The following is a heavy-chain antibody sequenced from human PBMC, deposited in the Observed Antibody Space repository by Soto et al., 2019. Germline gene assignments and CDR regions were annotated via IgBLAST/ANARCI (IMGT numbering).Heavy chain of an antibody. CDR1: GFTFSSYA. CDR2: IRASGGTK. V-gene: IGHV3-23*01. Sequence: GGSLRLSCAASGFTFSSYAMHWVRQAPGKGLEWVAAIRASGGTKYYADSVKGRFAISRDASKNTLYLQMNSLRVEDTAVYYCARAGYCADALCYSAPFDYWGQGTLVTVSS. J-gene: IGHJ4*02. D-gene: IGHD2-15*01. CDR3: ARAGYCADALCYSAPFDY.